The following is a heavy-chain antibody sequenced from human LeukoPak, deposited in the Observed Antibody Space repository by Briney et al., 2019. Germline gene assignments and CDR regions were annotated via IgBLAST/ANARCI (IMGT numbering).Heavy chain of an antibody. Sequence: PSETLSLTCTVSGGSISSSSYYWGWIRQPPGEGLEWIGSIYYSGSTYYSPSLKSRVTISVDTSKNQFSLKLSSVTAADTAVYYCARRRATDAAWGQGTLVTVSS. CDR1: GGSISSSSYY. CDR2: IYYSGST. CDR3: ARRRATDAA. V-gene: IGHV4-39*01. J-gene: IGHJ5*02.